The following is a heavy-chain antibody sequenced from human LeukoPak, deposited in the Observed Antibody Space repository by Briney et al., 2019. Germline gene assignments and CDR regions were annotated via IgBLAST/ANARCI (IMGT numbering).Heavy chain of an antibody. Sequence: SQTLSLTCTVSGGSISSGDYYWSWIRQPPGKGLEWIGYIYYGGSTYYNPSLKSRVTISVDTSKNQFSLKLSSVTAADTAVYYCARDSWPEVVRFDYWGQGALVTVSS. J-gene: IGHJ4*02. D-gene: IGHD1-14*01. CDR3: ARDSWPEVVRFDY. CDR1: GGSISSGDYY. V-gene: IGHV4-30-4*08. CDR2: IYYGGST.